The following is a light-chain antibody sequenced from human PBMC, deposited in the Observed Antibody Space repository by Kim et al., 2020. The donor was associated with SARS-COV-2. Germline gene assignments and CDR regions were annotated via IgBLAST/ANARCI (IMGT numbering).Light chain of an antibody. J-gene: IGLJ3*02. CDR1: SLRINY. V-gene: IGLV3-19*01. Sequence: SSELTQDPAVSVALGQTVRMTCQGDSLRINYASWYQQKPGQAPVLVIYGKNNRPSGIPDRFSGSSSGNTASLTITGAQAEDEADYYCKSRESSAYCWVFGGGTQLTVL. CDR3: KSRESSAYCWV. CDR2: GKN.